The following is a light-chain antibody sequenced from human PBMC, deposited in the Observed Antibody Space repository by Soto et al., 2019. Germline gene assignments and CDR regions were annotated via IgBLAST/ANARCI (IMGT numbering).Light chain of an antibody. J-gene: IGKJ4*02. V-gene: IGKV4-1*01. CDR3: QQYYTTPLT. CDR1: QSVLYSSHNKNY. Sequence: DIVMTQSPDSLAVSLGERATINCKSSQSVLYSSHNKNYLAWYQQKPGQPPKLLIYWASTRESGVPDRFSGSGSGTDFARTISSLQAEDVAVYYCQQYYTTPLTFGGGTKVEIK. CDR2: WAS.